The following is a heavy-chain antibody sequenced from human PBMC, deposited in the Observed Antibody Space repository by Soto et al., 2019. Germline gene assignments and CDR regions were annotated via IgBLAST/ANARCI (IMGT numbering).Heavy chain of an antibody. CDR1: GYTLTELS. CDR2: FDPEGGET. D-gene: IGHD3-10*01. Sequence: ASVKVSCKVSGYTLTELSMHWVRQAPGKGLEWMGGFDPEGGETIYAQKFQGRVTMTRDTSTSTVYMELSSLRSEDTAMYYCAGGGVRGVVTRTRDYYGMDVWGQGTTVTVSS. CDR3: AGGGVRGVVTRTRDYYGMDV. V-gene: IGHV1-24*01. J-gene: IGHJ6*02.